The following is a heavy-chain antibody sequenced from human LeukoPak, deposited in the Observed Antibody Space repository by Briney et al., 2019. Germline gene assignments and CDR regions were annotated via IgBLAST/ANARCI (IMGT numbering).Heavy chain of an antibody. V-gene: IGHV1-8*03. CDR2: MNPNSGNT. CDR3: ARGFPHYYDILTGYRYYYYMDV. CDR1: GGTFTSYD. Sequence: ASVKVSCKASGGTFTSYDINWVRQATGQGLEWMGWMNPNSGNTGYAQKFQGRVTITRNTSISTAYMELSSLRSEDTAVYYCARGFPHYYDILTGYRYYYYMDVWGKGTTVTVSS. J-gene: IGHJ6*03. D-gene: IGHD3-9*01.